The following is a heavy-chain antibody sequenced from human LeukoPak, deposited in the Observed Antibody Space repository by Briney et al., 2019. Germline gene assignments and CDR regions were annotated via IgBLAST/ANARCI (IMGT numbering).Heavy chain of an antibody. CDR1: GLSFGSYG. Sequence: PGGSLRLSCAASGLSFGSYGMHWVRQAPGKGLEWVAVISHEGSNKYYADSVKGRFTMSRDNSKNMVYLQMNSLRGEDTAVYYCASNSFYSSAIGYWGQGTLVTVSS. J-gene: IGHJ4*02. CDR2: ISHEGSNK. CDR3: ASNSFYSSAIGY. D-gene: IGHD6-19*01. V-gene: IGHV3-30*03.